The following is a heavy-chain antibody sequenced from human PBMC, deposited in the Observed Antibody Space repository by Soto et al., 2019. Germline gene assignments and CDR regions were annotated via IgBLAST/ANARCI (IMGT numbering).Heavy chain of an antibody. CDR3: SKEAYYDSSGYYVY. CDR2: ISGSGGST. CDR1: GFTFSSCA. Sequence: GGSLRLSCAASGFTFSSCAMNWVRQAPGKGLEWVSAISGSGGSTYYADSVKGRFTISRDNTKNTLYLQMNSLRAEDTAVYYCSKEAYYDSSGYYVYWGQGTLVTVSS. J-gene: IGHJ4*02. V-gene: IGHV3-23*01. D-gene: IGHD3-22*01.